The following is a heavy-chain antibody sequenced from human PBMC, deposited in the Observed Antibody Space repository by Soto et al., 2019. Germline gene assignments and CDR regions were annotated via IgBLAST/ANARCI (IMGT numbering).Heavy chain of an antibody. J-gene: IGHJ6*02. CDR2: IWYDGSNK. Sequence: PGGSLRLSCAASGFTFSSYGMHWVRQAPGKGLEWVAVIWYDGSNKYYADSVKGRFTISRDNSKNTLYLQMNSLRAEDTAVYYCARDSYSSSPEFYYYYYGMDVWGQGTTVTVSS. D-gene: IGHD6-6*01. V-gene: IGHV3-33*01. CDR1: GFTFSSYG. CDR3: ARDSYSSSPEFYYYYYGMDV.